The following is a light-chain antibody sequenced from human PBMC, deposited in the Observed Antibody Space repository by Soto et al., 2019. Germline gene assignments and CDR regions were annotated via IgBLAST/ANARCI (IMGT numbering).Light chain of an antibody. CDR2: AAS. J-gene: IGKJ4*01. CDR3: QKYNSAPLT. V-gene: IGKV1-27*01. CDR1: QGIGVY. Sequence: DIQMTQSPSSLSASLGDRVTITCRASQGIGVYLAWFQQKPGNAPKLLIYAASTLQSGVPSRFSGSGSGTDFNLHVSSLQPEDVATYYCQKYNSAPLTFGGGTRVEIK.